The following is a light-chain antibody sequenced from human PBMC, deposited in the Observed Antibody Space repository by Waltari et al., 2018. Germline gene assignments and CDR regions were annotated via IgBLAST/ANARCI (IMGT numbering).Light chain of an antibody. CDR1: QSIGNY. V-gene: IGKV1-27*01. J-gene: IGKJ3*01. Sequence: IQMTQSPSSLSSPVGDRATITCRASQSIGNYLAWHQQKPGTVPQLLIYAASTLHTGVPARFSGSGSAADFTLTISSLQPEDAAAYYCQNYSSAPFTFGPGTRVDIK. CDR2: AAS. CDR3: QNYSSAPFT.